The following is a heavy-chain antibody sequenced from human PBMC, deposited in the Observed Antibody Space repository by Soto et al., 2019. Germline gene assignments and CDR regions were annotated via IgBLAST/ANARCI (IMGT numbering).Heavy chain of an antibody. CDR2: NRNKANSYTT. CDR1: GFTFSDHY. CDR3: TRGCIRFQDPYYSYAIDV. Sequence: QPGGSLRLSCAASGFTFSDHYMDWVRQAPGKGLEWVGRNRNKANSYTTEYAASVKGRFSISRDDSKNSLYLQMNSLQTEDTAVYYCTRGCIRFQDPYYSYAIDVWGHGTTVTVSS. J-gene: IGHJ6*02. V-gene: IGHV3-72*01. D-gene: IGHD3-10*01.